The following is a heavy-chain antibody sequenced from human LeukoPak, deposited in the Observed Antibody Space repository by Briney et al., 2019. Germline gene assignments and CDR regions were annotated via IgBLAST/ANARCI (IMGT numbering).Heavy chain of an antibody. D-gene: IGHD3-10*01. J-gene: IGHJ4*02. Sequence: GGSLRLSCAASGVSFSTYAMNWVRQAPGKGLEWVAAISGSGGSNYYADSVKGRFIISRDNSKTTLYLHMNRLRAEEPGVYSCAKEFAYFGELSFFDYWGQGTLVTVSS. CDR2: ISGSGGSN. V-gene: IGHV3-23*01. CDR3: AKEFAYFGELSFFDY. CDR1: GVSFSTYA.